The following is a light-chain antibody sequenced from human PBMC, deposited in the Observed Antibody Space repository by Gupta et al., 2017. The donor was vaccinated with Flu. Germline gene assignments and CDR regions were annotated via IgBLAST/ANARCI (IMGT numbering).Light chain of an antibody. Sequence: PSTLSESVGDRVTITFRASQSISSWLAWYQQKPGKAPKVLIYKASSLQSGVPSRFSGSGSGTEFTLTISSLQPDDFATYYCQQYNSYSGTFGQGTKVEIK. J-gene: IGKJ1*01. CDR3: QQYNSYSGT. CDR2: KAS. CDR1: QSISSW. V-gene: IGKV1-5*03.